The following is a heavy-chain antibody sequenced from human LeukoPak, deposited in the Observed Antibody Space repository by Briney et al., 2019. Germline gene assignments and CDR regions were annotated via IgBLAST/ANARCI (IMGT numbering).Heavy chain of an antibody. Sequence: GGSLRRSCAASEFAFYDYWMAWVRQAPGRRLEWVANINRDESEKYYVDSVKGRFTISRDNAKNSLYLQMNSLTAEDTAVYYCARERLLSAAGYFDHWGQGALVTVSS. V-gene: IGHV3-7*01. CDR1: EFAFYDYW. J-gene: IGHJ4*02. CDR3: ARERLLSAAGYFDH. D-gene: IGHD6-25*01. CDR2: INRDESEK.